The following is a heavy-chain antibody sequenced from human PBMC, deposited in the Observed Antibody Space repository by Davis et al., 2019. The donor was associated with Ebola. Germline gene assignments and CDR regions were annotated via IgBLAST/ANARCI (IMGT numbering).Heavy chain of an antibody. J-gene: IGHJ4*02. CDR1: GFSFNTYA. V-gene: IGHV3-21*01. CDR2: IRADSTRA. Sequence: PGGSLRLSCAASGFSFNTYAMNWVRQAAGKGLEWVSTIRADSTRAYYADSVKGRFTISRDNAKNSLYLQMNSLRAEDTAVYYCARRGASGWSPFDYWGQGTLVTVSS. D-gene: IGHD3-3*01. CDR3: ARRGASGWSPFDY.